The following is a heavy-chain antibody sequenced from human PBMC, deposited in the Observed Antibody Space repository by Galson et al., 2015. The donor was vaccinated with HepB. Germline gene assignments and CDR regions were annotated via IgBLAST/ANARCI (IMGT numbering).Heavy chain of an antibody. J-gene: IGHJ4*02. CDR3: AKDRGGPMTTVTFFDY. D-gene: IGHD4-17*01. Sequence: SLRLSCAVSGFTFSSYGMHWVRQAPGKGLEWVAVISYDGSNKYYADSVKGRFTISRDNSKNTLYLQMNSLRAEDTAVYYCAKDRGGPMTTVTFFDYWGQGTLVTVSS. V-gene: IGHV3-30*18. CDR2: ISYDGSNK. CDR1: GFTFSSYG.